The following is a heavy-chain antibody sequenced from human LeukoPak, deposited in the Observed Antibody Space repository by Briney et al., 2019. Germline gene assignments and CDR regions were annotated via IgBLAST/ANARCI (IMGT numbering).Heavy chain of an antibody. D-gene: IGHD3-10*01. CDR3: ARVRSGHFDY. J-gene: IGHJ4*02. Sequence: SETLSLTCAVSGGSISSGGYYWSWIRQHPGKGLEWIGYIYYSGSTYYNPSLKSRVTISVDTSKNQFSLKLSSVTAADTAVYYCARVRSGHFDYWGQGTLVTVSS. CDR1: GGSISSGGYY. CDR2: IYYSGST. V-gene: IGHV4-31*11.